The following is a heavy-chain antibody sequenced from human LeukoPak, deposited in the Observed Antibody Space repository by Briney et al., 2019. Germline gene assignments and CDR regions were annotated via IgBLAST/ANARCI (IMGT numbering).Heavy chain of an antibody. CDR2: IYHSGTA. CDR1: GYSISSTYY. V-gene: IGHV4-38-2*02. Sequence: SETLSLTCTVSGYSISSTYYWGWIRQPPGKGLEWIGTIYHSGTAYYNPSLKSRVTISVDTSKNQFSLRLSSVTAADTAVYYLARDRPFLGAFDYWGQGTWSPSPQ. J-gene: IGHJ4*02. CDR3: ARDRPFLGAFDY. D-gene: IGHD3-3*02.